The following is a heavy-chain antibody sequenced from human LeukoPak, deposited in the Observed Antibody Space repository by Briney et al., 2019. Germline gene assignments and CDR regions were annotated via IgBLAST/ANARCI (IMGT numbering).Heavy chain of an antibody. CDR2: IKQDGSEK. CDR1: GFTFSSHW. Sequence: GGSLRLSCAASGFTFSSHWMTWVRQAPGKGLEWVAKIKQDGSEKYYVDSVKGRFTISRDNAKNSLYLQMNSLRAEDTAVYYCARVDTAISAEYFQHWGQGTLVTVSS. J-gene: IGHJ1*01. D-gene: IGHD5-18*01. CDR3: ARVDTAISAEYFQH. V-gene: IGHV3-7*04.